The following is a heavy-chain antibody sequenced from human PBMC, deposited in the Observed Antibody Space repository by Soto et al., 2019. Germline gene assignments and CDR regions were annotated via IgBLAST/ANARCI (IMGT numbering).Heavy chain of an antibody. V-gene: IGHV3-23*01. CDR1: GFTFSGYA. J-gene: IGHJ6*02. CDR2: ISGSGGST. Sequence: GGSLRLSCVASGFTFSGYAMAWVRQSPGKGLEWASSISGSGGSTYYADSVKGRFTISRDNSKNTVFLQMNSLRAEDTAVYYCAKDHGMDVWGQGATVTVSS. CDR3: AKDHGMDV.